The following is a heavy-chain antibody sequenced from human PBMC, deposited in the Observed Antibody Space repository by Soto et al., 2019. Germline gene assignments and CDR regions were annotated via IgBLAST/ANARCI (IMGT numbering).Heavy chain of an antibody. CDR2: ISYDGSNK. J-gene: IGHJ4*02. D-gene: IGHD5-18*01. Sequence: QVQLVESGGGVVQPGRSLRLSCAASGFTFSSYGMHWVRQAPGKGLEWVAVISYDGSNKYYADSVKGRFTISRDNSKNTLYLQMKSLRAEDTAVYYCAKDGGYSYGTSPDYWGQGTLVTVSS. CDR1: GFTFSSYG. V-gene: IGHV3-30*18. CDR3: AKDGGYSYGTSPDY.